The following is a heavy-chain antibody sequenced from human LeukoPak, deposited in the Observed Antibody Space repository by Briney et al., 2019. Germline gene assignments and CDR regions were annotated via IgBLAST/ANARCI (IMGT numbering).Heavy chain of an antibody. D-gene: IGHD6-13*01. CDR1: GGSISSSSYY. V-gene: IGHV4-39*01. CDR2: IYYSGST. Sequence: SETLSLTCTVSGGSISSSSYYWGWIRQPPGKGLEWIGSIYYSGSTYYNPPLKSRVTISVDTSKNQFSLKLSSVTAADTAVYYCARVIAAAGGGIDYWGQGTLVTVSS. CDR3: ARVIAAAGGGIDY. J-gene: IGHJ4*02.